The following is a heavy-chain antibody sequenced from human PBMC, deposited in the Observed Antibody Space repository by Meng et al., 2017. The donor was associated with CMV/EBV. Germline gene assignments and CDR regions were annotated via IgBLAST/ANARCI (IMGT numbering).Heavy chain of an antibody. D-gene: IGHD6-13*01. CDR2: INWNSGDI. CDR1: GFTFDDYA. CDR3: ARDLQLFRSSWHPVDI. J-gene: IGHJ3*02. Sequence: SLKISCAASGFTFDDYAMHWVRQAPGKGLEWVSGINWNSGDIGYADSVKGRFTISRDNAKNSLYLQMNSLRDEDTALYYCARDLQLFRSSWHPVDIWGQGTMVTVSS. V-gene: IGHV3-9*01.